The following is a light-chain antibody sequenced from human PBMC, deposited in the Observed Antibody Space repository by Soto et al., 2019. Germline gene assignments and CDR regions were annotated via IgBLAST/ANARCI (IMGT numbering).Light chain of an antibody. Sequence: DIVLTQSPATLSLSPGERASLSCRASQSVGTSLAWYQQRPGQAPRLLLSAASTRATGIPARFSGSGTGTDFTLTIRGLQPEDVAVYYCQQRVNWPPRDTFGQGTKLEIK. CDR3: QQRVNWPPRDT. J-gene: IGKJ2*01. CDR2: AAS. V-gene: IGKV3-11*01. CDR1: QSVGTS.